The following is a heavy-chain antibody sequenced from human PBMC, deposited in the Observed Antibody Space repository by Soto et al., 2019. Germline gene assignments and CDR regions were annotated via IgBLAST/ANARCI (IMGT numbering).Heavy chain of an antibody. CDR2: IYSGGST. V-gene: IGHV3-53*01. Sequence: GGSLRLSCAASGFTVSSNYMSWVRQAPGKGLEWVSVIYSGGSTYYADSVKGRFTISRDNSKNTLYLQMNSLRAEDTAVYYCARTTQRFGDTAMGTFDYWGQGTLVTVSS. J-gene: IGHJ4*02. CDR3: ARTTQRFGDTAMGTFDY. CDR1: GFTVSSNY. D-gene: IGHD5-18*01.